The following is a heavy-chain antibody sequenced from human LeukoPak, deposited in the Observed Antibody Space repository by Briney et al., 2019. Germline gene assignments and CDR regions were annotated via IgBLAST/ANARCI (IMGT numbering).Heavy chain of an antibody. CDR2: LNPDGGST. D-gene: IGHD6-13*01. Sequence: ASVKLSCKASGYIFSRYYMHWVRQAPGQGLEWMGILNPDGGSTGYSQRFQDRITMTMDTSTNSFYTELRSLTSDDTAVYYCARDVAAAGTFGDYWGQGTLVTVSS. CDR1: GYIFSRYY. V-gene: IGHV1-46*01. J-gene: IGHJ4*02. CDR3: ARDVAAAGTFGDY.